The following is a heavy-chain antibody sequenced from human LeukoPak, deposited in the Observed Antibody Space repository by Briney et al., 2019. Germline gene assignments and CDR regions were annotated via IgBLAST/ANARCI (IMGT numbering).Heavy chain of an antibody. D-gene: IGHD3-22*01. V-gene: IGHV3-53*01. CDR2: IYSGGST. J-gene: IGHJ4*02. Sequence: SGGSLRLSCAASGFTVSSNYMSWVRQAPGKGLEWVSVIYSGGSTYYADPVKGRFTISRDNSKNTLYLQMNSLRAEDTAVYYCAKSAYYDASGYYREYYFDYWGQGTLVTVSS. CDR3: AKSAYYDASGYYREYYFDY. CDR1: GFTVSSNY.